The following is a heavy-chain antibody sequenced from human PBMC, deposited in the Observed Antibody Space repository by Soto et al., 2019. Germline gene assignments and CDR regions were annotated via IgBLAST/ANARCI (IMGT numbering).Heavy chain of an antibody. J-gene: IGHJ3*02. CDR1: GFTVSSNY. D-gene: IGHD6-13*01. V-gene: IGHV3-53*01. CDR2: IYSGGST. CDR3: AGTNSIAAAALRHAFDI. Sequence: SLRLSCAASGFTVSSNYMSWVRQAPGKGLEWVSVIYSGGSTYYADSVKGRFTISRDNSKNTLYLQMNSLRAEDTAVYYCAGTNSIAAAALRHAFDIWGQGTMVTVSS.